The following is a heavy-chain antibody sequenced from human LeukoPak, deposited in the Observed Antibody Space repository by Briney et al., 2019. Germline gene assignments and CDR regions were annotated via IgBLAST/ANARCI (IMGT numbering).Heavy chain of an antibody. CDR3: ARGSNYGARVDFLDS. D-gene: IGHD4-17*01. V-gene: IGHV3-7*04. J-gene: IGHJ4*02. Sequence: PGGSLRLSCAASGFTFSSHWMTWVRQAPGKGLEWVAGIKQGGTEKYYVDSVKGRFTVSRDNAKNSLYLQMNSLSADDTAVYFCARGSNYGARVDFLDSWGRGTKVTVSS. CDR1: GFTFSSHW. CDR2: IKQGGTEK.